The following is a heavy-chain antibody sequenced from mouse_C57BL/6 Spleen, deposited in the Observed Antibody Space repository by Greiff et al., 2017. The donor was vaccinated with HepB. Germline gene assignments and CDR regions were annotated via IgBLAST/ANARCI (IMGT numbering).Heavy chain of an antibody. J-gene: IGHJ1*03. CDR3: ARGDYYGSSYRYFDV. V-gene: IGHV1-19*01. CDR1: GYTFTDYY. Sequence: VQLQQSGPVLVKPGASVKMSCKASGYTFTDYYMNWVKQSHGKSLEWIGVINPYNGGTSYNQKFKGKATLTVDKSSSTAYMEINSLTSEDSAVYYCARGDYYGSSYRYFDVWGTGTTVTVSS. D-gene: IGHD1-1*01. CDR2: INPYNGGT.